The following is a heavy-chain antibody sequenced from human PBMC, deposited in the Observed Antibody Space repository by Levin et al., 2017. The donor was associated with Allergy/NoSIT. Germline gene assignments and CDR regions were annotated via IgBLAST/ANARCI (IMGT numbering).Heavy chain of an antibody. Sequence: LRLSCKVSGGSISSGSYYWSWIRQPAAKGLEWIGRIYSSGSANYNPSLKSRVPISVDTSKNQFYLKLSSVTAADTAVYYRAREEVGSEHWGQGTLVTVSS. CDR1: GGSISSGSYY. V-gene: IGHV4-61*02. CDR2: IYSSGSA. CDR3: AREEVGSEH. D-gene: IGHD3-10*01. J-gene: IGHJ4*02.